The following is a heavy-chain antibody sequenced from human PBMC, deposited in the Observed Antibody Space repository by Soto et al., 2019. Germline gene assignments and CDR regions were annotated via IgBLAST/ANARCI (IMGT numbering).Heavy chain of an antibody. CDR1: VFTFSDYY. CDR2: ISSSGSTI. CDR3: ASRGSGVRARPA. D-gene: IGHD1-26*01. V-gene: IGHV3-11*01. J-gene: IGHJ5*02. Sequence: GALRLSCAASVFTFSDYYMSWMRQAPGKGLEWVSYISSSGSTIYYADSVKGRFTISRDNAKNSLYLQMNSLRAEDTAVYYCASRGSGVRARPAWGQGTLVTVSS.